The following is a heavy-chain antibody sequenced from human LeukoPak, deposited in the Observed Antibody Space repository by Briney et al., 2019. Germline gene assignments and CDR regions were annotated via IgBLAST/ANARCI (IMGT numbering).Heavy chain of an antibody. Sequence: GGSLRLSCSASGFTFSSYAMHWVRQAPGKGLEWVSSISSSSSYIYYADSVKGRFTISRDNAKNSLYLQMNSLRAEDTAVYYCARDPVVVAATHYYYYGMDVWGQGTTVTVSS. CDR1: GFTFSSYA. CDR3: ARDPVVVAATHYYYYGMDV. CDR2: ISSSSSYI. D-gene: IGHD2-15*01. V-gene: IGHV3-21*01. J-gene: IGHJ6*02.